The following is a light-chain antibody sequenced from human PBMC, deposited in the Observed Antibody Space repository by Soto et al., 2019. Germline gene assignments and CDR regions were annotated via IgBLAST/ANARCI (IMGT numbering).Light chain of an antibody. CDR1: SSDVGGYNY. V-gene: IGLV2-14*01. CDR2: DVS. Sequence: QSVLTQPASVSGSPGQSITISCTGTSSDVGGYNYVSWCQQHPGKAPKLMIYDVSNRPSGVSNRFSGSKSGNTASLTISGLQAEDEADYYCSSYTSSSTLGYVFGTGTKVTVL. J-gene: IGLJ1*01. CDR3: SSYTSSSTLGYV.